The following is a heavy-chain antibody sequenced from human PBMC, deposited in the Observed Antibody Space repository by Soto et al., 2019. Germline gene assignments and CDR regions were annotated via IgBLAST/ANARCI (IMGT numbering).Heavy chain of an antibody. J-gene: IGHJ6*02. CDR2: ITPIFGTA. Sequence: QVQLVQSGAEVKKPGSSVKVSCKASGGTFNNHAISWVRQAPGQGLEWMGGITPIFGTANYAQKFQGRVTIIADRFTTTGYMELRRLTSEDTAVYYCARGDDFDYYYGVDVWGQGTTVTVSS. V-gene: IGHV1-69*06. D-gene: IGHD3-16*01. CDR3: ARGDDFDYYYGVDV. CDR1: GGTFNNHA.